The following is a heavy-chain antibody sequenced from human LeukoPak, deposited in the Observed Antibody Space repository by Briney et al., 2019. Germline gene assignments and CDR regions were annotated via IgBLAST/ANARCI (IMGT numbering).Heavy chain of an antibody. Sequence: SETLSLTCTVSGGSISSYYWSWIRQPQGKGLEWIGYIYYSGSTNYNPSLKSRVTISVDTSKNQFSLKLSSVTAADTAVYYCARHALGYCSGGSCYFDYWGQGTLVTVSS. CDR3: ARHALGYCSGGSCYFDY. CDR2: IYYSGST. D-gene: IGHD2-15*01. CDR1: GGSISSYY. J-gene: IGHJ4*02. V-gene: IGHV4-59*08.